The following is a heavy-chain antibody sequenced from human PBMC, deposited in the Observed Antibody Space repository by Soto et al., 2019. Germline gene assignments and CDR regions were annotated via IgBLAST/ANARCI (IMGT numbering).Heavy chain of an antibody. CDR2: INWNGGST. CDR1: GFTFDDYG. J-gene: IGHJ6*03. Sequence: PGGSLRLSCAASGFTFDDYGMSWFRQAPGKGLEWVSGINWNGGSTGYADSVKGRFTISRDNAKNSLYLQMNSLRAEDTALYHCARVGRILTGYYTGAGFVDYYYYMDVWGKGTTVTVSS. D-gene: IGHD3-9*01. V-gene: IGHV3-20*01. CDR3: ARVGRILTGYYTGAGFVDYYYYMDV.